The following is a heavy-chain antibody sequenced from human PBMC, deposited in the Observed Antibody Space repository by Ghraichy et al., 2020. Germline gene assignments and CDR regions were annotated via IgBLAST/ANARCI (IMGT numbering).Heavy chain of an antibody. CDR3: ARGYCTTSSCNDRPWFDP. Sequence: GGSLRLSCAASGFTFSRFGMHWVRQAPGKGLEWVAIIWYDGSKKYYADSVKGRFTISRDNSKNTLYLQMKSLRAEDTAVYYCARGYCTTSSCNDRPWFDPCGQGTLVTVSS. CDR2: IWYDGSKK. V-gene: IGHV3-33*01. J-gene: IGHJ5*02. D-gene: IGHD2-2*01. CDR1: GFTFSRFG.